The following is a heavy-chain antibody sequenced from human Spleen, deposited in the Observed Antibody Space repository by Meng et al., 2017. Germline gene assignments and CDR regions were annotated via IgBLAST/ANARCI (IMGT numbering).Heavy chain of an antibody. Sequence: GESLKISCAASRFTFRNYAMGWVRQAPGKGLEWVSTISGSGGSTYYADSVKGRFTISRDNSKDTLYLQMNSLTAEDTAVYFCAKDDPWGFCGGDCYSRLAFDIWGQGTMVTVSS. J-gene: IGHJ3*02. V-gene: IGHV3-23*01. CDR2: ISGSGGST. D-gene: IGHD2-21*02. CDR3: AKDDPWGFCGGDCYSRLAFDI. CDR1: RFTFRNYA.